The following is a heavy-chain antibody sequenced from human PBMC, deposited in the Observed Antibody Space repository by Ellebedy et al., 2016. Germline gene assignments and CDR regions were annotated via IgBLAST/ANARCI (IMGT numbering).Heavy chain of an antibody. Sequence: GGSLRLSXATSGFTFDDYALHWVRQVPGKGLEWVSGISWNRAAIGYGEAVKGRFTISRDSAKNYLYLQMNSLRVEDTALYFCAKGTMDYLHHWGQGTLVTVSS. J-gene: IGHJ4*02. CDR3: AKGTMDYLHH. V-gene: IGHV3-9*01. CDR2: ISWNRAAI. D-gene: IGHD3-10*01. CDR1: GFTFDDYA.